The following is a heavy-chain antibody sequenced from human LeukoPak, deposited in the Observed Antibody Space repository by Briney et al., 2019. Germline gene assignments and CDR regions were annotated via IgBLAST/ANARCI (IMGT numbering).Heavy chain of an antibody. V-gene: IGHV1-24*01. CDR1: GYTLTELS. Sequence: VASVKVSCKVSGYTLTELSMHWVRQAPGKGLEWMGGFDPEDGETIYAQKFQGRVTMTEDTSTDTAYMELSSLRSEDTAVYYCATPRGKWELLLFDYWGQGTLVTVSS. J-gene: IGHJ4*02. CDR3: ATPRGKWELLLFDY. CDR2: FDPEDGET. D-gene: IGHD1-26*01.